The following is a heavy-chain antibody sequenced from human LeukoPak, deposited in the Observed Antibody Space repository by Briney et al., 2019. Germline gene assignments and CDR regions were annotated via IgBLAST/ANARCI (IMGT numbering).Heavy chain of an antibody. Sequence: GGSLGLSCAASGFTFSSYDMHWVRQATGKGLEWVSAIGTAGDTYYPGSVKGRFTISRENAKNSLYLQMNSLRAEDTAVYYCARGASLRYFDWSNLPDAFDIWGQGTMVTVSS. V-gene: IGHV3-13*01. CDR3: ARGASLRYFDWSNLPDAFDI. CDR2: IGTAGDT. D-gene: IGHD3-9*01. J-gene: IGHJ3*02. CDR1: GFTFSSYD.